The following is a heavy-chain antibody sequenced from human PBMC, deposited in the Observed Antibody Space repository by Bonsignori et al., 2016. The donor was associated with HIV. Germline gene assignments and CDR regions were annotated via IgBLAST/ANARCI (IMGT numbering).Heavy chain of an antibody. CDR1: GYTFTSYG. CDR2: ISAYNGNT. V-gene: IGHV1-18*01. J-gene: IGHJ4*02. Sequence: ASVKVSCKASGYTFTSYGISWVRQAPGQGLEWMGWISAYNGNTNYAQKLQGRVTMTTDTSTSTAYMELRSLRSDDTAVYYCARAPGLTLYNILTGYIDYWGQGTLVTVSS. CDR3: ARAPGLTLYNILTGYIDY. D-gene: IGHD3-9*01.